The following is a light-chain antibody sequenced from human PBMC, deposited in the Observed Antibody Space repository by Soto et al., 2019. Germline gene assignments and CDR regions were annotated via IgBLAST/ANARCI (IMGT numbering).Light chain of an antibody. V-gene: IGLV2-14*03. CDR2: DVT. Sequence: QSALTQPASVSGSPGRSVTISCTGTSNDIGGFNYVSWYQHLPGRAPKLIIYDVTNRPSGISYRFSASKSGRTASLTISGLQAEDEAYYYCSSYSSSTTHVVFGGGTKLTVL. CDR3: SSYSSSTTHVV. CDR1: SNDIGGFNY. J-gene: IGLJ2*01.